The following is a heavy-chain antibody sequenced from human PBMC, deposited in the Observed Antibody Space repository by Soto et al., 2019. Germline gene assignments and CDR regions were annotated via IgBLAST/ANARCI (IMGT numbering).Heavy chain of an antibody. Sequence: QVQLVQSGAEVKKPGASVKVSCKASGYTFTSYAMHWVRQAPGQRLEWMGGINAGNGNTKYSQKFQGRVTITRDTSASTAYMELSSLRSEDTAVYYCARDSPKGGAFDIWGQGTMVTVSS. V-gene: IGHV1-3*01. CDR1: GYTFTSYA. CDR3: ARDSPKGGAFDI. D-gene: IGHD1-26*01. J-gene: IGHJ3*02. CDR2: INAGNGNT.